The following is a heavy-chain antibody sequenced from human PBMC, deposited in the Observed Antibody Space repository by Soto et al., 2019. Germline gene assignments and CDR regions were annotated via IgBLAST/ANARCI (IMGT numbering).Heavy chain of an antibody. Sequence: ETLSLTCAVYGGSSSGYYWSWIRQPPGKGLEWIGEINHSGSTNYNPSLKSRVTISVDTSKNQFSLKLSSVTAADTAVYYCARAHYDFWSGYYYYYYYGMDVWGQGTTV. J-gene: IGHJ6*02. D-gene: IGHD3-3*01. CDR3: ARAHYDFWSGYYYYYYYGMDV. CDR1: GGSSSGYY. CDR2: INHSGST. V-gene: IGHV4-34*01.